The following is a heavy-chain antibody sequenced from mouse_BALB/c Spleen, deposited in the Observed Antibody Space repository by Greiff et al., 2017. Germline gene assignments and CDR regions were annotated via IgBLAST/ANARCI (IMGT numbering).Heavy chain of an antibody. CDR3: ARDLGNFFDY. CDR2: ISDGGSYT. J-gene: IGHJ2*01. D-gene: IGHD1-1*02. V-gene: IGHV5-4*02. CDR1: GFTFSDYY. Sequence: EVQRVESGGGLVKPGGSLKLSCAASGFTFSDYYMYWVRQTPEKRLEWVATISDGGSYTYYPDSVKGRFTISRDNAKNTLYLQMSSLKSEDTAMYYCARDLGNFFDYWGQGTTLTVSS.